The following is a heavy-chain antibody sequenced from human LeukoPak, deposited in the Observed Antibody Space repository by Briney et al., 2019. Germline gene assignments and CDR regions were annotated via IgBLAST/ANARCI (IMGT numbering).Heavy chain of an antibody. CDR1: GFTFSSYW. CDR2: INTDGSST. V-gene: IGHV3-74*01. D-gene: IGHD3-22*01. J-gene: IGHJ4*02. CDR3: ARGSGYYYPNYFDY. Sequence: GGSLRLSCAASGFTFSSYWMHWVRQAPGKGLVWVSRINTDGSSTSYADSVKGRFTISRDNAKNTLYLQMNSLRAEDTAVYYCARGSGYYYPNYFDYWGQGTLVTVSS.